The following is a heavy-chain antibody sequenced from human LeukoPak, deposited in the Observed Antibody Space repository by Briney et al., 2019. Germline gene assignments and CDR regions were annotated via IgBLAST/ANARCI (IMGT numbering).Heavy chain of an antibody. Sequence: GSSVKVSCKASGGTFSSYAISWVRQAPGQGLEWMGGIIPIFGTANYAQKFQGRVTITADESTSTAYMELSSLRSEDTAVYYCARGNANIVVVTAIAPFDYWGQGTLVTVSS. CDR2: IIPIFGTA. J-gene: IGHJ4*02. CDR1: GGTFSSYA. CDR3: ARGNANIVVVTAIAPFDY. D-gene: IGHD2-21*02. V-gene: IGHV1-69*01.